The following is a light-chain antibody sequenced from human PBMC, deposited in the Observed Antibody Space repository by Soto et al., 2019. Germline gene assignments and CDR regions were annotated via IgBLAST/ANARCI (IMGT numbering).Light chain of an antibody. CDR3: SSYAGSSNV. V-gene: IGLV2-8*01. CDR1: SSDVGGDNY. J-gene: IGLJ1*01. CDR2: EVN. Sequence: QSALTQPPSASGSPGQSVAISCTGTSSDVGGDNYVSWYQQHPGKAPKLMIYEVNKRPSGVPDRFSGSKSGNTASLTVSGLQAADEADYYCSSYAGSSNVFGTGTKLTVL.